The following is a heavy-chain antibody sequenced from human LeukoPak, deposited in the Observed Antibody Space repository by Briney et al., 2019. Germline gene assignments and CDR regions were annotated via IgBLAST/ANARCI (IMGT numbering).Heavy chain of an antibody. V-gene: IGHV4-39*01. CDR1: GGSISSSSYY. CDR3: ARRKGYSYYGYYFDY. J-gene: IGHJ4*02. CDR2: IYYSGST. D-gene: IGHD5-18*01. Sequence: SETLSLTCTVSGGSISSSSYYWGWIRQPPGKGLEWIGSIYYSGSTYYNPSLKSRVTISVDTSKNQFSLKLSSVTAADTAVYYCARRKGYSYYGYYFDYWGEGTLVTVSS.